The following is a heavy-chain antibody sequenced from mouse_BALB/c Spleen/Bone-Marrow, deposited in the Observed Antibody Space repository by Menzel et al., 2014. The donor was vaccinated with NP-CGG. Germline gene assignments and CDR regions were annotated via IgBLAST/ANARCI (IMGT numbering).Heavy chain of an antibody. Sequence: EVQGVESGGGLVQPGGSRKLSCAASGFTFSSFGMHWVRQAPEKGLEWVAYISSGSSPIFYADTVKGRFTITRDNPKGTLFLQMTILRAEDTAIYYYTRVGNWEDLDYWGQGTTLTVSS. CDR2: ISSGSSPI. CDR3: TRVGNWEDLDY. V-gene: IGHV5-17*02. CDR1: GFTFSSFG. J-gene: IGHJ2*01. D-gene: IGHD4-1*01.